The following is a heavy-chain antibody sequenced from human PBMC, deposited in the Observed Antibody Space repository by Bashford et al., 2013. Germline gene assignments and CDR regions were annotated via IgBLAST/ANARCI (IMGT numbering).Heavy chain of an antibody. V-gene: IGHV3-7*01. CDR3: AAKGGP. J-gene: IGHJ5*02. Sequence: VRQAPGKGLEWVANIKEDGSEKYYVDSVKGRFTISRDNAQNSLYLQMNSLRVEDTALYYCAAKGGPWGQGTQVTVSS. CDR2: IKEDGSEK.